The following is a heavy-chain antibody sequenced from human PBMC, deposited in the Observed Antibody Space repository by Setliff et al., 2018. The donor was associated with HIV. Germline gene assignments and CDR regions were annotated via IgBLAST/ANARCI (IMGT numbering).Heavy chain of an antibody. V-gene: IGHV4-34*01. CDR2: IDHSGGT. Sequence: PSETLSLTCAVYGGSFSGYYWSWIRQTPGKGLERIGEIDHSGGTKYNPSLKSRVTISLDTSKNQFSLKLSSVTAADTAVYYCARERSLITNRRYFDSWGQGTLVTVSS. CDR3: ARERSLITNRRYFDS. J-gene: IGHJ4*02. D-gene: IGHD1-1*01. CDR1: GGSFSGYY.